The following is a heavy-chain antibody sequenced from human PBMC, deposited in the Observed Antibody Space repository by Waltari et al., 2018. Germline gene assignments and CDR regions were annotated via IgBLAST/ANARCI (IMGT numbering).Heavy chain of an antibody. D-gene: IGHD3-16*01. CDR1: GGSISSGGYY. V-gene: IGHV4-31*03. CDR3: ATLSRFQGGYYFDY. Sequence: QVQLQESGPGLVKLSQTLSLTCTVSGGSISSGGYYWSWIRQHPGKGLEWIGYIYYSGSTYYNPSLKSRVTISVDTSKNQFSLKPSSVTAADTAVYYCATLSRFQGGYYFDYWGQGTLVTVSS. CDR2: IYYSGST. J-gene: IGHJ4*02.